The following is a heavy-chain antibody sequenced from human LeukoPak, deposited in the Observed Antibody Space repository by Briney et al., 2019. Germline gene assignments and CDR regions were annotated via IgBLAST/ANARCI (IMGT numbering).Heavy chain of an antibody. CDR1: GGTFSSYA. Sequence: GASVKVSCKASGGTFSSYAISWVRQAPGQGLEWMGRIIPILGIANYAQRFQGRVTITADKSTSTAYMELSSLRSEDTAVYYCARDRDYYDSSGSSYFDYWGQGTLVTVSS. CDR3: ARDRDYYDSSGSSYFDY. CDR2: IIPILGIA. D-gene: IGHD3-22*01. V-gene: IGHV1-69*04. J-gene: IGHJ4*02.